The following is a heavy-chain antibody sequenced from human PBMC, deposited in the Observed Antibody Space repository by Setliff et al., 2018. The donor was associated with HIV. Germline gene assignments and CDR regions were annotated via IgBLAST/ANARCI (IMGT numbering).Heavy chain of an antibody. Sequence: ASVKVSCKASGYTFTIYYMHWVRQAPGQGLEWMAVINPSGGRTNYAQKFQGRVTMTRDTSTSTVYMELSSLRSEDTAVYYCARARSVDAFDYWGQGTLVTVSS. CDR3: ARARSVDAFDY. V-gene: IGHV1-46*01. CDR1: GYTFTIYY. D-gene: IGHD2-8*01. CDR2: INPSGGRT. J-gene: IGHJ4*02.